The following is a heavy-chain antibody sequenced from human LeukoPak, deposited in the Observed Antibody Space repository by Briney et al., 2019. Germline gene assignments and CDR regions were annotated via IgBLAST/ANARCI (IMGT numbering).Heavy chain of an antibody. D-gene: IGHD3-10*01. V-gene: IGHV3-64*01. J-gene: IGHJ3*01. CDR1: GFTFSIYA. Sequence: PGGSLRLSCAASGFTFSIYAMHWVRQAPGKGLEYVSGVSSHGFDTYYAKSVKGRFTISRDNSKNTLFLQMGSLRREDTAVYFCARPSASGSSDAFDLWGQGTMVIISS. CDR3: ARPSASGSSDAFDL. CDR2: VSSHGFDT.